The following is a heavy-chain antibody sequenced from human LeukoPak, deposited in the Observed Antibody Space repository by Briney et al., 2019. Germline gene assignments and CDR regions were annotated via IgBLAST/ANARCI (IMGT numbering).Heavy chain of an antibody. Sequence: GGSLRLSCAASGFTFSDYYMSWIRQAPGKGLEWVSYISSSGSTIYYADSVKGRFTISRDNAKNSLYLQMNSLRAEDTAVYYCARGPDSSYVLRYFDWLRGSGTFDYWSQGTLVTVSS. J-gene: IGHJ4*02. CDR2: ISSSGSTI. D-gene: IGHD3-9*01. CDR3: ARGPDSSYVLRYFDWLRGSGTFDY. CDR1: GFTFSDYY. V-gene: IGHV3-11*01.